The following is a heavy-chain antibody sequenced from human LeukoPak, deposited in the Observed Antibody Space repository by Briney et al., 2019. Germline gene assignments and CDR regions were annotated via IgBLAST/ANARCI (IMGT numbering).Heavy chain of an antibody. CDR2: MYLSGTT. V-gene: IGHV4-4*02. Sequence: TSGTLSFTCTVSGDSINSLDLWSWVRQPPGKGLEWIGEMYLSGTTHSNPSVKSRVTISIDKSKNQLFLNLSSVTAADTAVYYCAGLVGRYSSGLYYYYFDYWGQGTLVTVSS. CDR3: AGLVGRYSSGLYYYYFDY. D-gene: IGHD3-22*01. CDR1: GDSINSLDL. J-gene: IGHJ4*02.